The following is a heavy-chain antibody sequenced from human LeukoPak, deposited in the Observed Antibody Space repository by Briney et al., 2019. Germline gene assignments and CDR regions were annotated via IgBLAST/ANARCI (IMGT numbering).Heavy chain of an antibody. CDR2: ISASGVST. CDR3: AKRGTGWYHYYYYMDV. V-gene: IGHV3-23*01. J-gene: IGHJ6*03. D-gene: IGHD6-19*01. Sequence: GGSLRLSCAASGFMFSHYWMTWVRQAPGKGLEWVSSISASGVSTYNADSVKGRFTISRDNSKNTLYLQMNSLRAEDTAVYYCAKRGTGWYHYYYYMDVWGKGTTVTVSS. CDR1: GFMFSHYW.